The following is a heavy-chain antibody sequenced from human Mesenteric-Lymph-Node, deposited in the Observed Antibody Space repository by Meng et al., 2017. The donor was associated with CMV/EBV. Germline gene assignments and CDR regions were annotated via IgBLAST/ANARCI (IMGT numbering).Heavy chain of an antibody. CDR2: IYYTGDT. CDR3: ARAYDILTGYYIRGGFDP. CDR1: GGSISSYY. D-gene: IGHD3-9*01. J-gene: IGHJ5*02. V-gene: IGHV4-59*08. Sequence: SETLSLTCTVSGGSISSYYWSWIRQPPGKGLEWIGYIYYTGDTKYNPSLESRASISIDTSKNQFSLKLSSVTAADTAVYYCARAYDILTGYYIRGGFDPWGQGTLVTVSS.